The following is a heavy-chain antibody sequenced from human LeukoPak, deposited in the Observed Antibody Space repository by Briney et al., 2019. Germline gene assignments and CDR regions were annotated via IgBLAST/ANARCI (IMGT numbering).Heavy chain of an antibody. J-gene: IGHJ4*02. V-gene: IGHV4-59*08. CDR3: ARHLPVAGDPYFDY. CDR1: AGSISPYY. D-gene: IGHD6-19*01. Sequence: SETLSLTCTVSAGSISPYYWSWIRQPPGKALEWIGYIYFTGSTNYNPSLKSRLTISLHTSKNPFSLKLSSVTAADTAVYYCARHLPVAGDPYFDYWGQGALVTVSS. CDR2: IYFTGST.